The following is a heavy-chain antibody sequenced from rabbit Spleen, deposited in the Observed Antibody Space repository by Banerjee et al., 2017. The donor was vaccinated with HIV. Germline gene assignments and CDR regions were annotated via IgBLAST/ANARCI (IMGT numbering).Heavy chain of an antibody. CDR2: IDPIFGIA. Sequence: EESGGRLVNPDESLTLTCKASGFTFSTHYMSWVRQAPGKGLEWIGDIDPIFGIAVYASWVNGRFSISRENTQNTVYLQLNSLAAADTAIYFCVREVAGKFNLWGPGTLVTVS. V-gene: IGHV1S7*01. CDR3: VREVAGKFNL. CDR1: GFTFSTHY. D-gene: IGHD4-1*01. J-gene: IGHJ4*01.